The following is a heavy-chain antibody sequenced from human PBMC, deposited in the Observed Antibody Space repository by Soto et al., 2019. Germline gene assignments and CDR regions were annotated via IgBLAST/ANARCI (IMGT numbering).Heavy chain of an antibody. Sequence: GGSLRLSCAASGFTFSNYAMNWVRQAPGKGLEWVSAISGSGGSTYYVDSVKGRFTISRDFSKNTLYLQMSSLRAEDTAVYYCAKDPINYDFFWGGYHRDALDIWGQGSM. D-gene: IGHD3-16*01. CDR1: GFTFSNYA. J-gene: IGHJ3*02. CDR3: AKDPINYDFFWGGYHRDALDI. CDR2: ISGSGGST. V-gene: IGHV3-23*01.